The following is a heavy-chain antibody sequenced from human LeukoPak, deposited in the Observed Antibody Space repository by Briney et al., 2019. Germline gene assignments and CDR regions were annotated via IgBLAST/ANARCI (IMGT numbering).Heavy chain of an antibody. D-gene: IGHD3-9*01. CDR2: ISAYNGST. Sequence: ASVKVSCKASGYTFTSYGISWVRQAPGQGLEWMGWISAYNGSTNYAQKLQGRVTMTTDTSTSTAFMELRSLRSDDTAVYYCARDRYYDILTGYYYYYYMDVWGKGTTVTVSS. J-gene: IGHJ6*03. CDR3: ARDRYYDILTGYYYYYYMDV. CDR1: GYTFTSYG. V-gene: IGHV1-18*01.